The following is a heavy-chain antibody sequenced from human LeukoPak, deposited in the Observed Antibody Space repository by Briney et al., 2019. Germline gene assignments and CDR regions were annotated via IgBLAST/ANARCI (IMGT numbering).Heavy chain of an antibody. J-gene: IGHJ1*01. V-gene: IGHV3-74*01. CDR3: ARAPSEIGGYYPEYFRH. D-gene: IGHD3-22*01. CDR1: GFTFSKYW. Sequence: GGSLRLSCAASGFTFSKYWMLWVRQAPGKGLESVSRINTDGTVTTYADSVKGRFTISRDNAKNTVSLQMNSLRAEDTGVYYCARAPSEIGGYYPEYFRHWGQGTLVIVSS. CDR2: INTDGTVT.